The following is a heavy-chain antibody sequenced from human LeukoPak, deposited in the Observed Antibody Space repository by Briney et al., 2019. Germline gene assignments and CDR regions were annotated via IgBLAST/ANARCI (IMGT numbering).Heavy chain of an antibody. CDR1: GFTYTNYW. J-gene: IGHJ5*02. V-gene: IGHV3-74*01. D-gene: IGHD1/OR15-1a*01. Sequence: GGSLRLSCVASGFTYTNYWMHWFRQVSGKGPVWVSRINSDGTIIDYADFVKGRFTISRDNAKNLLYLQMKGLRADDTALYYCAKDLSWNTADRWGQGTLVTVSS. CDR3: AKDLSWNTADR. CDR2: INSDGTII.